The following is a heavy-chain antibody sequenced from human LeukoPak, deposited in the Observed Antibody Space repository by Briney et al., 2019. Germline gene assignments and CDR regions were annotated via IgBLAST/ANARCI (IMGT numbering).Heavy chain of an antibody. V-gene: IGHV3-21*01. CDR3: ARDTSITMSAFDI. CDR1: GFTVSSNY. Sequence: GGSLRLSCAASGFTVSSNYMSWVRQAPGKGLEWVSSISSSSSYIYYADSVKGRFTISRDNAKNSLYLQMNSLRAEDTAVYYCARDTSITMSAFDIWGQGTMVTVSS. J-gene: IGHJ3*02. CDR2: ISSSSSYI. D-gene: IGHD3-22*01.